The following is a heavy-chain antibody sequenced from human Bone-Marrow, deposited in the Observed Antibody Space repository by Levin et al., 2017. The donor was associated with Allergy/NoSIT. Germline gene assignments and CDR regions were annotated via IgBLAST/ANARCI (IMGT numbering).Heavy chain of an antibody. CDR1: GFTFSRYS. CDR2: KWSDGTTT. Sequence: AWGSLRLSCAASGFTFSRYSMHWVRQAPGKGLEWVAVKWSDGTTTYYADSVKGRFTISRDNPENTLYLQMDSLRAEDTAIYYCAREGSVTRMRSFDFWGQGILVTVSS. J-gene: IGHJ4*02. CDR3: AREGSVTRMRSFDF. V-gene: IGHV3-33*08. D-gene: IGHD2-21*02.